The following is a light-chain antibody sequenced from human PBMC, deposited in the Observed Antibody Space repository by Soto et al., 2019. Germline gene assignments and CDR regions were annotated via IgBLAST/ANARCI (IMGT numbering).Light chain of an antibody. Sequence: QPVLTQPPSASGTPGQRVTISCFGSSSNIGSYYVHWYQQLPGTAPKLLIYRNNQRPSGVPDRFSGSKSGTSSSLAISGLRSDDEANYYCAAWDDSLSSPVFGGGTKLTVL. CDR2: RNN. CDR1: SSNIGSYY. V-gene: IGLV1-47*01. CDR3: AAWDDSLSSPV. J-gene: IGLJ3*02.